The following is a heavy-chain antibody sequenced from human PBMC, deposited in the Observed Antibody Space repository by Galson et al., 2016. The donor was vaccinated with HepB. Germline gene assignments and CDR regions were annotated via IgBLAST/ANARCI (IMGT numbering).Heavy chain of an antibody. Sequence: SLRLSCAASGFTFNIFSMNWLRQAPGKGLEWVSYIRHEGHVMYYTDSVKGRFIISRDDSKNSLFLQMNNLRAEDTAVYYWGRSLGGYSGEAWGQGALVTVSS. CDR1: GFTFNIFS. V-gene: IGHV3-48*04. CDR3: GRSLGGYSGEA. J-gene: IGHJ5*02. CDR2: IRHEGHVM. D-gene: IGHD5-12*01.